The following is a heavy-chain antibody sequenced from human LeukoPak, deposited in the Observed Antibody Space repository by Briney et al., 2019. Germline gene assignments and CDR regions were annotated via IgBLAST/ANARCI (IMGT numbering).Heavy chain of an antibody. J-gene: IGHJ3*02. Sequence: TGGSLRLSCAASGFSFDDYGMNWVRQAPGKGLEWVSGINWNGGSTGYADSVKGRFTISRDNAKNSLYLQMNSLRAEDTVLYHCARVHHSSGWRPAGAFDIWGQGTMVTVSS. CDR1: GFSFDDYG. CDR2: INWNGGST. CDR3: ARVHHSSGWRPAGAFDI. D-gene: IGHD6-19*01. V-gene: IGHV3-20*01.